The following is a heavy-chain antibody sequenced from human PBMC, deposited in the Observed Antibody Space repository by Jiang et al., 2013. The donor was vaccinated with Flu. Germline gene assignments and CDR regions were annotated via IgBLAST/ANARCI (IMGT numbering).Heavy chain of an antibody. J-gene: IGHJ6*02. D-gene: IGHD6-13*01. CDR2: ISAGGSST. V-gene: IGHV3-23*04. CDR1: GFTFNSYG. CDR3: AKYSSIWAWAYYYGMDV. Sequence: QLVEPGGGLVQPGGSLRLSCTASGFTFNSYGMNWVRQAPGKGLEWVSSISAGGSSTYYADSVKGRFTISRDNSKNTLYLQMNNLRAEDTAIFYCAKYSSIWAWAYYYGMDVWGQGTTVTVSS.